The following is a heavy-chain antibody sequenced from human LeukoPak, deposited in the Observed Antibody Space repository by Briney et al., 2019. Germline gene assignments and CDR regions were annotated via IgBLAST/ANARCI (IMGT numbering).Heavy chain of an antibody. V-gene: IGHV3-30*02. D-gene: IGHD3-10*01. Sequence: GGSLRLSCAASGFAFSGYGMHWVRQAPGKGLEWVAVIWYDGSNKYYEDSVKGRFTISRDNSKNTLYLQMSSLRAEDTAVYYCVKDPAVRGVRANWFDPWGQGTLVTVSS. CDR1: GFAFSGYG. CDR2: IWYDGSNK. J-gene: IGHJ5*02. CDR3: VKDPAVRGVRANWFDP.